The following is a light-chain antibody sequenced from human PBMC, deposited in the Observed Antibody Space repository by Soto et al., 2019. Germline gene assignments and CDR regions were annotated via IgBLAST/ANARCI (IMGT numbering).Light chain of an antibody. Sequence: GDRVTLTCRARQSISSYLNWYQQKPGKAPKLLIYAASSLQSGVPSRFSGSGSGTDFTLTISRLEPEDFAVFYCQQYGTLPLTFGGGVKVDIK. CDR2: AAS. CDR3: QQYGTLPLT. J-gene: IGKJ4*01. CDR1: QSISSY. V-gene: IGKV1-39*02.